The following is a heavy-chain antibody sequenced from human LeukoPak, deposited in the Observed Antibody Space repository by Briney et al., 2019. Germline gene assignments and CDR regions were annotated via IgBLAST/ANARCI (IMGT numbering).Heavy chain of an antibody. CDR2: ISYDGSNK. V-gene: IGHV3-30-3*01. J-gene: IGHJ3*01. CDR3: ARDIELST. Sequence: GGSLRLSCAASGSTFSRYDMLWVRQAPGKGLEWVAVISYDGSNKYYADSVKGRFTISRDNSKDTLYLQMNSLRAEDTAIYYGARDIELSTWGLGTMVTVSS. CDR1: GSTFSRYD. D-gene: IGHD3-16*02.